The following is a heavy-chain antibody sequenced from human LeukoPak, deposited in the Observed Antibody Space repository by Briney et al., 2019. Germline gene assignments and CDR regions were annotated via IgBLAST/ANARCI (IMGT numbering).Heavy chain of an antibody. Sequence: PGGSLRLSCAASGFTFNNYAMRWVRQAPGKGLEWVSFFYKGDSTYYAESVRGRFTISRDNSKNTLYLLMNSLIPEDTAVYYCAREVVSSPSYFDSWGQGTLVTVSS. D-gene: IGHD2-15*01. CDR3: AREVVSSPSYFDS. J-gene: IGHJ4*02. CDR1: GFTFNNYA. V-gene: IGHV3-53*01. CDR2: FYKGDST.